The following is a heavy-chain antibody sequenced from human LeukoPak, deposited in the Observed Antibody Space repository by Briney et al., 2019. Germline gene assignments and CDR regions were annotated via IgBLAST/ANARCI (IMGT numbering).Heavy chain of an antibody. Sequence: PEGSLRLSCAASGFTFSNYWMSWVRQAPGKGLEWVANMNQDGSEKYYVDSVKGRLTISRDNAKNSLYLQMNSLRDEDTAVYYCASALGVGATDYFDYWGLGTLVTVSS. V-gene: IGHV3-7*01. D-gene: IGHD1-26*01. CDR1: GFTFSNYW. CDR3: ASALGVGATDYFDY. J-gene: IGHJ4*02. CDR2: MNQDGSEK.